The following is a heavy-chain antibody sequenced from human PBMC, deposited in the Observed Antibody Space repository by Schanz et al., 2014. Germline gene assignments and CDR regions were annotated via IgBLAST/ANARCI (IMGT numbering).Heavy chain of an antibody. CDR2: ISSASSTI. D-gene: IGHD3-10*01. CDR3: AKGRFGELSAFDI. Sequence: EMQLLESGGGLAQPGGSLRLSCAASGFTFSTHAMHWVRQAPGKGLEWVSYISSASSTINYADSVKGRFTISRDNAKNSLFLQMNSLRAEDTAVYYCAKGRFGELSAFDIWGQGTMVTVSS. CDR1: GFTFSTHA. V-gene: IGHV3-48*01. J-gene: IGHJ3*02.